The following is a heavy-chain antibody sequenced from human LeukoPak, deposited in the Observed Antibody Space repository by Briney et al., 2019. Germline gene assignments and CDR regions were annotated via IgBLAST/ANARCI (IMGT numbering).Heavy chain of an antibody. D-gene: IGHD3-9*01. V-gene: IGHV1-69*01. J-gene: IGHJ3*02. CDR3: ARGLVTQFVT. CDR2: ITPVLGTS. Sequence: SVKVSCKTSGGTFSIYAINWVRQAPGQGLEWLGGITPVLGTSNYAQRFQGRVTIIADESTSTAYMELSSLRSEDTAVYYCARGLVTQFVTWGQGTMVTVSS. CDR1: GGTFSIYA.